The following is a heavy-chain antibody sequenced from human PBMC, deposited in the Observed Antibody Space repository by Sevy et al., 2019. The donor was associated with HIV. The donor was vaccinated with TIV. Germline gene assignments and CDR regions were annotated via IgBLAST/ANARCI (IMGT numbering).Heavy chain of an antibody. D-gene: IGHD6-6*01. CDR2: ISSSGSTI. Sequence: GGSLRLSCAASGFTFSDYYMSWIRQAPGKGLEWVSYISSSGSTIYYADSVKGRFTISRDNAKNSLYLQMNSLRAEDTAVYYCARDQDGSSSSFVPWGYYYYGMDVWGQGTTVTVSS. V-gene: IGHV3-11*01. CDR1: GFTFSDYY. J-gene: IGHJ6*02. CDR3: ARDQDGSSSSFVPWGYYYYGMDV.